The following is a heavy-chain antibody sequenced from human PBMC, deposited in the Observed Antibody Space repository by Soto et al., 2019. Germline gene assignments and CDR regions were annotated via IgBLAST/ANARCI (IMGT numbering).Heavy chain of an antibody. J-gene: IGHJ4*02. CDR3: ARDWFGIDY. D-gene: IGHD3-16*01. CDR2: INPYNGNK. Sequence: QVQLVQSGAEVKKPGASVKVSCKASGYTFTSYGISWVRQAPGQGLEWMGWINPYNGNKNYAQKLQGRVTMTTDTSTNTAYMEQRSLGSDDTAVYYCARDWFGIDYWGQGTLVTVSS. V-gene: IGHV1-18*01. CDR1: GYTFTSYG.